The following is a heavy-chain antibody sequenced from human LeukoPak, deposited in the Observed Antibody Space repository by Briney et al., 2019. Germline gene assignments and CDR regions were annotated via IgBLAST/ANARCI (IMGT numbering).Heavy chain of an antibody. V-gene: IGHV1-69*04. D-gene: IGHD6-13*01. CDR3: ASRSSSSWDYLDY. Sequence: ASVKVSCKASGGTFSSYAISWVRQAPGQGLEWMGRIIPILGIANYAQKFQGRVTITADKSTSTAYMELSSLRSEDTAVYYCASRSSSSWDYLDYWGQGTLVTVSS. CDR2: IIPILGIA. CDR1: GGTFSSYA. J-gene: IGHJ4*02.